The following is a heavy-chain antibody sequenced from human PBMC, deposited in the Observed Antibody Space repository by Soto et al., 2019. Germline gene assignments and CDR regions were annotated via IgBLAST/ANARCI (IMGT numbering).Heavy chain of an antibody. CDR3: TKVGDGNVLNF. J-gene: IGHJ4*02. V-gene: IGHV3-15*01. D-gene: IGHD1-1*01. Sequence: EVQLVESEGGLVEPGGSLRLSCAASGFTFRDAWMTWVRQAPGKGLEWVGRIKAKSDGGTAVYAAPVQGRFTISRDDSKNTVDLQMDSLKTEDTAVYYCTKVGDGNVLNFWGQGTLVTVSS. CDR2: IKAKSDGGTA. CDR1: GFTFRDAW.